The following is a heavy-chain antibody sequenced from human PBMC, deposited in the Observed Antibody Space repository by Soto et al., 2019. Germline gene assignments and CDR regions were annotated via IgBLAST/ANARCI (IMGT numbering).Heavy chain of an antibody. CDR3: ARGQLLHYQYGLDV. J-gene: IGHJ6*02. CDR1: GVPITTFY. D-gene: IGHD3-10*01. V-gene: IGHV4-59*07. CDR2: IYYGGST. Sequence: QVQLQESGPALVRPSDSLSLMCSVSGVPITTFYWSWIRQAPGKGLEYIGYIYYGGSTHYNPALKSRVTISVDTANNEFSLKLRSVTAADTAAYYRARGQLLHYQYGLDVWGQGTTVIV.